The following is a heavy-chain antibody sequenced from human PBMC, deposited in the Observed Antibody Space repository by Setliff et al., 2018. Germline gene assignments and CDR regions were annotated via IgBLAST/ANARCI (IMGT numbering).Heavy chain of an antibody. Sequence: LSLTCAVYVGPFSAYSWSWIRQPPGKGLEWIGEINHSGSTNYSPSLKSRVTISADTSKNQFSLKLRSVTAADTAVYYCARVRVGATDFAFDVWGQGTMVTV. CDR3: ARVRVGATDFAFDV. V-gene: IGHV4-34*01. J-gene: IGHJ3*01. D-gene: IGHD1-26*01. CDR2: INHSGST. CDR1: VGPFSAYS.